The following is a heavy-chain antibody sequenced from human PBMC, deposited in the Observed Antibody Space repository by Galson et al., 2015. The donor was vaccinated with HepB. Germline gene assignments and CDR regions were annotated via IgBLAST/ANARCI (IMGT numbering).Heavy chain of an antibody. J-gene: IGHJ3*02. D-gene: IGHD1-26*01. CDR2: VYYGGTT. V-gene: IGHV4-39*01. Sequence: ETLSLTCTVSGDSISTSLYYWAWIRQGPGKDLEWIGSVYYGGTTYYSPSFQGRVAMSIDASKNQLSLTLTSVTAADTAVYYCARPLVLNGRFYPGVGPFYIWGQGTMVTVS. CDR1: GDSISTSLYY. CDR3: ARPLVLNGRFYPGVGPFYI.